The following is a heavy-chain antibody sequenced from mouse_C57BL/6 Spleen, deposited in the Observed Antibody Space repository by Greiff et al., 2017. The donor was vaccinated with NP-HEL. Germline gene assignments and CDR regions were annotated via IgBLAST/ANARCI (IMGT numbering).Heavy chain of an antibody. CDR2: INPNNGGT. J-gene: IGHJ3*01. CDR1: GYTFTDYN. D-gene: IGHD1-1*01. V-gene: IGHV1-18*01. Sequence: EVKLMESGPELVKPGASVKIPCKASGYTFTDYNMDWVKQSHGKSLEWIGDINPNNGGTIYNQKFKGKATLTVDKSSSTAYMELRSLTAEDTAVYYCARSPFDGSGDYWGQGTMVTVSA. CDR3: ARSPFDGSGDY.